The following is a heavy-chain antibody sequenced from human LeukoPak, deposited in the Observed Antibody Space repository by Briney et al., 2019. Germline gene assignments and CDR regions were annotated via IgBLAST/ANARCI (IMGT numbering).Heavy chain of an antibody. Sequence: GGSLRLSCSASGFTLRNNAVHWVRQAPGRGLEHVSAISPNGGTTYYADSVRGRFTISRDNSKNILYLQMTSLRAEDTAVYYCVKDFRDGLVFFDYWGQGTLVTVSS. D-gene: IGHD5-24*01. CDR3: VKDFRDGLVFFDY. J-gene: IGHJ4*02. V-gene: IGHV3-64D*06. CDR1: GFTLRNNA. CDR2: ISPNGGTT.